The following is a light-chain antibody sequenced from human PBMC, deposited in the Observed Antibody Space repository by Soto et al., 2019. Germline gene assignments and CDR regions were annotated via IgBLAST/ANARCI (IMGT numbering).Light chain of an antibody. V-gene: IGKV3-15*01. CDR3: LQYNDWPRT. CDR2: DAS. CDR1: QSVSNN. J-gene: IGKJ1*01. Sequence: EIVMMQSPATLSVSPGERATLSCRASQSVSNNLAWYQQNPGQAPRLLIYDASTRATGIPARFSGSGSGTEFTLTVSNLQSEDFAVYYCLQYNDWPRTFGQGTKVEIK.